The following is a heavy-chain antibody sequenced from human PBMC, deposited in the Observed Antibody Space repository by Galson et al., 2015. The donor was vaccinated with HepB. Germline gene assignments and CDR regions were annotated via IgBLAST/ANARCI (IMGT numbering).Heavy chain of an antibody. D-gene: IGHD3-22*01. V-gene: IGHV1-2*04. Sequence: SVKVSCKAPGYTFTGYYMHWVRQAPGQGLEWMGWINPNSGGTNYAQKFQGWVTMTRDTSISTAYMELSRLRSDDTAVYYRARHYYDSSGYYYEYYFDYWGQGTLVTVSS. J-gene: IGHJ4*02. CDR2: INPNSGGT. CDR1: GYTFTGYY. CDR3: ARHYYDSSGYYYEYYFDY.